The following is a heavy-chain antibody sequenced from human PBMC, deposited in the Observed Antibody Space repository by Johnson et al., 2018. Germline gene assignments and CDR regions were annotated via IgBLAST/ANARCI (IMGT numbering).Heavy chain of an antibody. Sequence: QVQLVQSGGGLVKPGGSLRLSCAASGFTFDDYAMHWARQAPGKGLEWVSYISSSGSTIYYADSVKGRFTISRDNAKNSLYLQMNSLRAEDTAVYYCARDLGYSSGWPSDAFNIWGQGTMVTVSS. J-gene: IGHJ3*02. CDR1: GFTFDDYA. V-gene: IGHV3-11*01. CDR3: ARDLGYSSGWPSDAFNI. CDR2: ISSSGSTI. D-gene: IGHD6-19*01.